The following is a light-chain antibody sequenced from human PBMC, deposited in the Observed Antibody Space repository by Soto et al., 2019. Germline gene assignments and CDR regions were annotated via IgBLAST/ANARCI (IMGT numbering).Light chain of an antibody. CDR2: DVN. Sequence: QSALTQPASVSGSPGQSITISCTGTSSDVGFYNYVSWYQQHPGKAPKLLIYDVNNRPSGVSNRFSGSKSGNTASLTISGLQAEDEADYYCSSYTSSSTVVFGGGTKVTVL. CDR1: SSDVGFYNY. CDR3: SSYTSSSTVV. J-gene: IGLJ2*01. V-gene: IGLV2-14*01.